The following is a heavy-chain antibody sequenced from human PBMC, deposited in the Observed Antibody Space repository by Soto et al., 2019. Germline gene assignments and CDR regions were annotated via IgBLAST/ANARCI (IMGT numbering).Heavy chain of an antibody. CDR1: GFTFSSYA. J-gene: IGHJ4*02. CDR2: ISYDGSNK. CDR3: AKVFSVVVTDYYFDY. Sequence: PGGSLRLSCAASGFTFSSYAMSWVRQAPGKGLEWVVVISYDGSNKYYADSVKGRFTISRDNSKNTLYLQMNSLRAEDTAVYYCAKVFSVVVTDYYFDYWGQGTLVTVSS. V-gene: IGHV3-30*18. D-gene: IGHD2-21*02.